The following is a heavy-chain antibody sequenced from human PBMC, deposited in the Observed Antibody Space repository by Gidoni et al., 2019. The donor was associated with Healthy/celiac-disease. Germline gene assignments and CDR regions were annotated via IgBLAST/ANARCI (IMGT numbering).Heavy chain of an antibody. D-gene: IGHD3-22*01. CDR2: IDQRGST. V-gene: IGHV4-4*02. Sequence: QVQLQESGPALVKPSATLSLTCAVSGGSLSSSTWWRWVRQPAGKGLGWSGEIDQRGSTNYNPGLKRHVTKSVDKAKNQVSLKLSSVTAAETAVYYCARVFYYDRSGYDLSWYFDLWGRGTLVTVSS. CDR1: GGSLSSSTW. J-gene: IGHJ2*01. CDR3: ARVFYYDRSGYDLSWYFDL.